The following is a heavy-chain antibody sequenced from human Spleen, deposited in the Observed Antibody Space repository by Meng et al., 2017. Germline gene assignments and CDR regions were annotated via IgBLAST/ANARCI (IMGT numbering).Heavy chain of an antibody. V-gene: IGHV3-74*01. CDR1: GFTFGNYW. D-gene: IGHD6-13*01. CDR3: AKDPGAAGTTQDY. J-gene: IGHJ4*02. Sequence: GGSLRLSCVASGFTFGNYWMHWVRQAPGKGLVWVSRINSDGSSTTYADSVKGRLTMSRDNAKNTLYLQMNSLRAEDTAVYYCAKDPGAAGTTQDYWGQGTLVTVSS. CDR2: INSDGSST.